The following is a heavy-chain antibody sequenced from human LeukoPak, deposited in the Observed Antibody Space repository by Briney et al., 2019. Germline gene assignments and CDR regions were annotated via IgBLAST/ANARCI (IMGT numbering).Heavy chain of an antibody. J-gene: IGHJ4*02. CDR2: ISSSGSTI. Sequence: GGSLRLACAASGFTFSSYEMNWVRQAPGKGLEWVSYISSSGSTIYYADSVKGRFTISRDNAKNSLYLQMNSLRAEDTAVYYCARHHGKLAFDYWGQGTLVPVSS. V-gene: IGHV3-48*03. CDR1: GFTFSSYE. CDR3: ARHHGKLAFDY. D-gene: IGHD6-13*01.